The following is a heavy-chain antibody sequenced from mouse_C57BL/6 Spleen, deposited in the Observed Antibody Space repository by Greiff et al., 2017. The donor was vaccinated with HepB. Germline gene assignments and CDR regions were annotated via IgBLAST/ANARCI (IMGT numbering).Heavy chain of an antibody. J-gene: IGHJ2*01. CDR3: TRGRYLDY. D-gene: IGHD1-1*01. CDR2: VDPETGGP. CDR1: GYTFTDYE. Sequence: VQLQQSGAELVRPGASVTLSCKASGYTFTDYEMHRVKQTPVPGLDWIGAVDPETGGPAYNQKVKGKAILTADKSSSTAYMELRSLTSVDSAGYYGTRGRYLDYWGQGTTLTVTA. V-gene: IGHV1-15*01.